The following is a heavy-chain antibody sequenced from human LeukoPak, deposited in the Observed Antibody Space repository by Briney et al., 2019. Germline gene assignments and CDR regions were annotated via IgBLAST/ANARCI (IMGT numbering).Heavy chain of an antibody. CDR2: IRYDGSNK. CDR3: AKDLSAGGSYSLGFDY. J-gene: IGHJ4*02. Sequence: GGSVTHFCSASGFTFSSYGMDLVRQAPGKGLGWVAFIRYDGSNKYYADSVKGRFTIPRDNSKNTLYLQMNSLRAEDTAVYYCAKDLSAGGSYSLGFDYWGQGTLVTVSS. D-gene: IGHD1-26*01. CDR1: GFTFSSYG. V-gene: IGHV3-30*02.